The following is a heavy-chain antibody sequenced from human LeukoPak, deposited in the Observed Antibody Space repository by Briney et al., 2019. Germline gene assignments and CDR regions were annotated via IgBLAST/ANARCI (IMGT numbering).Heavy chain of an antibody. D-gene: IGHD2-2*01. Sequence: PSETLSLTCAVYGGSFSGYYWSWIRQPPGKGLEWIGEINHSGSTNYNPSLKSRVTISVDTSKNQFSLKLSSVTAADTAVYYCARGERRGYCSSTSCPKRLDYWGQGALVTVSS. CDR1: GGSFSGYY. CDR2: INHSGST. V-gene: IGHV4-34*01. CDR3: ARGERRGYCSSTSCPKRLDY. J-gene: IGHJ4*02.